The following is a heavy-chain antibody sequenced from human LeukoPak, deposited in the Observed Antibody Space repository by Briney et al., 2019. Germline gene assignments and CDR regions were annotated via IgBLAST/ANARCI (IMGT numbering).Heavy chain of an antibody. J-gene: IGHJ5*02. D-gene: IGHD5-12*01. CDR1: GYTFTGYY. Sequence: ASVKVSCKASGYTFTGYYMHWVRQAPGQGLEWMGWINPNSGGTNYAQKFQGRVTMTRDTSISTAYMELSRLRSDDTAVYYCARDRPTNRHSGYDLGAWFDPWGQGTLVTVSS. CDR2: INPNSGGT. V-gene: IGHV1-2*02. CDR3: ARDRPTNRHSGYDLGAWFDP.